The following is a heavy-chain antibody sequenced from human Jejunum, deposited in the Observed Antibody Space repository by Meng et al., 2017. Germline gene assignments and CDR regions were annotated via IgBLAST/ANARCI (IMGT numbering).Heavy chain of an antibody. Sequence: VWMVGSGGGLVQPGESLRLSCAASGFTFSSHWMHWVRQVPGKGLVWLSRINSDGSDISYADSVKGRFTISRDNAKNTLYLQMSSLRVEDTAVYYCAKEFHGSGTSPWGQGTLVTVSS. V-gene: IGHV3-74*01. D-gene: IGHD3-10*01. CDR2: INSDGSDI. J-gene: IGHJ5*02. CDR1: GFTFSSHW. CDR3: AKEFHGSGTSP.